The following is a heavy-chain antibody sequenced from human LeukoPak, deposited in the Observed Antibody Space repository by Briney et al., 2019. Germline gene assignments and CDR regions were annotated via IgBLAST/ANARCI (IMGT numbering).Heavy chain of an antibody. Sequence: GGSLRLSCTASGFTFSSVWMTWVRQAPGKGLEWVGRIKSRADGETTDYAAPVKGRFSISRDDSENTLYLQMNSLKNEDTAVYFCTTVHGAGPVNFDYWGQGSLVTVSS. CDR3: TTVHGAGPVNFDY. D-gene: IGHD3-16*01. CDR1: GFTFSSVW. CDR2: IKSRADGETT. J-gene: IGHJ4*02. V-gene: IGHV3-15*01.